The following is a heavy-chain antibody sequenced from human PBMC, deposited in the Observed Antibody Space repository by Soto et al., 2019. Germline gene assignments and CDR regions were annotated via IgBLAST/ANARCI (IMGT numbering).Heavy chain of an antibody. CDR1: GFTFSSND. CDR3: AKKYYGNLNFDF. V-gene: IGHV3-23*01. CDR2: ISGSGGST. Sequence: GGSLRLSCVASGFTFSSNDMSWVRQAPGKGLEWVPGISGSGGSTYYADSVKGRFTISRDNSKNTVYLQMGSLRAEDTARYYCAKKYYGNLNFDFWGQGTLVTVSS. D-gene: IGHD3-10*01. J-gene: IGHJ4*02.